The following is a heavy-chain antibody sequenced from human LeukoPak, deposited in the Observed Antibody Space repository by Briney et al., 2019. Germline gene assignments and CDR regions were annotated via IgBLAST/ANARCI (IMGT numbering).Heavy chain of an antibody. V-gene: IGHV3-11*06. J-gene: IGHJ4*02. D-gene: IGHD3-3*01. CDR1: GFIFSDYY. CDR2: ISSSTRYT. CDR3: AREEAVFGVVIPLDY. Sequence: GGSLRLSCAASGFIFSDYYMSWIRQAPGKGLEWVSYISSSTRYTNYADSVKGRFTISRDNAKNTLYLQMNSLRAEDTAVYYCAREEAVFGVVIPLDYWGQGTLVTVSS.